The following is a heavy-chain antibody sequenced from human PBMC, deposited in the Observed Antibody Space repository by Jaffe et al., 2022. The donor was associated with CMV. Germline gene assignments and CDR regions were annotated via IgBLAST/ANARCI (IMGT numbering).Heavy chain of an antibody. V-gene: IGHV3-48*02. D-gene: IGHD3-16*01. CDR3: ARGGRFIYSTPPSLDY. CDR2: ISSSGTTM. Sequence: EVQLVESGGDLVQPGGSLRLSCAASGFTFSSYSMSWVRQAPGKGLEWVSYISSSGTTMYYADSVKGRFTISRDNAKKSLFLQMNSLRDEDTAIYYCARGGRFIYSTPPSLDYWGQGTLVTVSS. CDR1: GFTFSSYS. J-gene: IGHJ4*02.